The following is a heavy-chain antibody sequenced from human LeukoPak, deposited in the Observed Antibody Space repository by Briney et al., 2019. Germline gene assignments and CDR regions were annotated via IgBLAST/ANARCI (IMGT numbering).Heavy chain of an antibody. CDR1: GFTFSSYG. CDR2: IWYGGSNK. Sequence: PGGLLRLSCAASGFTFSSYGMHWVRQAPGKGLEWVAVIWYGGSNKYYADSVKGRFTISRDNSKNTLYLQMNSLRAEDTAVYYCAKDAFDIWGQGTMVTVSS. V-gene: IGHV3-30*02. J-gene: IGHJ3*02. CDR3: AKDAFDI.